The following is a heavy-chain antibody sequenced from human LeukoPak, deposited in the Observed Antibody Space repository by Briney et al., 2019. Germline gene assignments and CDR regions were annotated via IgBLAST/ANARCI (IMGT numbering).Heavy chain of an antibody. V-gene: IGHV3-53*01. CDR2: IYRDGST. CDR3: AKDTYGNNYFDY. CDR1: GFIVRGDY. J-gene: IGHJ4*02. D-gene: IGHD4-17*01. Sequence: GGSLRLSCAASGFIVRGDYMSWVRQAPGKGLEWVSFIYRDGSTYYADSVKGRFTISRDNSWNTLYLQMNSLRAEDTAVYYCAKDTYGNNYFDYWGQGTLVTASS.